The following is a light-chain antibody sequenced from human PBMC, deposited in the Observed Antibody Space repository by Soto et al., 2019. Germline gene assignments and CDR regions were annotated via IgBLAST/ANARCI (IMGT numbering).Light chain of an antibody. V-gene: IGKV3-20*01. CDR2: AAS. CDR3: RQYGRSLGFA. Sequence: EIVLTQSPGTLSLSPGERATLSCRASQSVSSSYLAWYQQKPGQAPRLFIYAASIRATGIPDRFSGSGSGTGFTLTISRLEPEDFAVYYCRQYGRSLGFAFGGGTKVEIK. J-gene: IGKJ4*01. CDR1: QSVSSSY.